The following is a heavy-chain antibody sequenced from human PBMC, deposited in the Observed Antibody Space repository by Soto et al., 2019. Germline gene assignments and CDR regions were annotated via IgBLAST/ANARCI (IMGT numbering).Heavy chain of an antibody. Sequence: SETLSLTCAVSGGSISSGGYSWSWIRQPPGKGLEWIGYIYHSGSTYYNPSLKSRITINPDTSKNQFSLQLHSVTPEDTAVYYCARGSYTSTWSWGQGTLVTVSS. CDR1: GGSISSGGYS. J-gene: IGHJ5*02. V-gene: IGHV4-30-2*05. CDR3: ARGSYTSTWS. CDR2: IYHSGST. D-gene: IGHD6-13*01.